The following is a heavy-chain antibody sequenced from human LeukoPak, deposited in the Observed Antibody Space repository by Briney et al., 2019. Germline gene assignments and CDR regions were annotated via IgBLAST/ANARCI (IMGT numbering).Heavy chain of an antibody. D-gene: IGHD6-13*01. J-gene: IGHJ4*02. V-gene: IGHV4-38-2*02. CDR1: GYSISSGYY. CDR3: ARGWGRGSSWLDY. CDR2: IYYSGST. Sequence: SETLSLTCTVSGYSISSGYYWGWIRQPPGKGLEWIGNIYYSGSTYYNASLQSRVTISVDTSKNQFSLKLSSVTAADTAVYYCARGWGRGSSWLDYWGQGTLVTVSS.